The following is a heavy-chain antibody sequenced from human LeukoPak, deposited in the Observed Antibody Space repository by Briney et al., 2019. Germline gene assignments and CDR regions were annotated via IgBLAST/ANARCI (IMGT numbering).Heavy chain of an antibody. J-gene: IGHJ5*02. CDR1: GYSISSGYY. D-gene: IGHD6-19*01. V-gene: IGHV4-38-2*02. CDR3: ARDRGSSGWGP. CDR2: IYHSGST. Sequence: SETLSLTCTVSGYSISSGYYWGWIRQPPGKGLEWIGSIYHSGSTYYNPSLKSRVTISVDTSKNQFSLKLSSVTAADTAVYYCARDRGSSGWGPWGQGTLVTVSS.